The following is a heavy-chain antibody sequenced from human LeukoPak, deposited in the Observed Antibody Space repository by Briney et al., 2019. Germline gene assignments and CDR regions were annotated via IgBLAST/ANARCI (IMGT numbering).Heavy chain of an antibody. CDR2: IYYGGST. D-gene: IGHD6-13*01. CDR1: GVSISSGDYY. V-gene: IGHV4-30-4*01. CDR3: ARVSTGYSSSWYWGNFDY. J-gene: IGHJ4*02. Sequence: SETLSLTCTVSGVSISSGDYYWSWIRQPPGKGLEWIGYIYYGGSTYYNPSLKSRVTISVDTSKNQFSLKLSSVTAADTAVYYCARVSTGYSSSWYWGNFDYWGQGTLVTVSS.